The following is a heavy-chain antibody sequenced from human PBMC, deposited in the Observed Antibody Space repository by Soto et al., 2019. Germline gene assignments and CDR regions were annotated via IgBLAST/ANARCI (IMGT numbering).Heavy chain of an antibody. CDR1: GGTFSSYA. Sequence: QVQLVQSGAEVKKPGSSVKVSCKASGGTFSSYAISWVRQAPGQGLEWMGGIIPIFGTANYAQKFQGRVTITADESTSTAYMELSSVRSEDTAVYYCARVKKQQLSYKGFGWFDPWGQGTLVTVSS. CDR2: IIPIFGTA. CDR3: ARVKKQQLSYKGFGWFDP. J-gene: IGHJ5*02. V-gene: IGHV1-69*01. D-gene: IGHD6-13*01.